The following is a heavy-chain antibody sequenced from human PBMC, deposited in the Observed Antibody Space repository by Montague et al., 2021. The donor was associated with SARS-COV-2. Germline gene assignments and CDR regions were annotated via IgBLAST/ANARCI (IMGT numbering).Heavy chain of an antibody. D-gene: IGHD4-17*01. V-gene: IGHV2-70*11. CDR1: GFSLADNGVG. CDR2: IDWDDDK. CDR3: ARTMTTVTTAYGLGDYYYGMDV. Sequence: PALVKPTQTLTLTCTLSGFSLADNGVGVGWIRQPPEKALEWLARIDWDDDKYYSTSLKTRLTIFKDTSKNQVVLTMTNMDPVDTATYYCARTMTTVTTAYGLGDYYYGMDVWGQGTTVTVSS. J-gene: IGHJ6*02.